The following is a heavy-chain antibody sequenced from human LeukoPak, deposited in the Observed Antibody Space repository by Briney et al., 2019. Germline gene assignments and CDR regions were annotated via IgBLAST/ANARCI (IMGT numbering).Heavy chain of an antibody. Sequence: GGSLRLSCTASGFTFSTYTMNWVRQAPGKGLEWVSSINSRSSYIYYADSVKGRFTISRDNAKNSLYLQMNSLRAEDTAVYYCARDLPYCSGGSCLFDHWGQGGLVTVSS. J-gene: IGHJ4*02. D-gene: IGHD2-15*01. CDR2: INSRSSYI. CDR3: ARDLPYCSGGSCLFDH. CDR1: GFTFSTYT. V-gene: IGHV3-21*01.